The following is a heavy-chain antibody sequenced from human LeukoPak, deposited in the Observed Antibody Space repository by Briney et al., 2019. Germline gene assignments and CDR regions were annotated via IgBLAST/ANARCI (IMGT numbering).Heavy chain of an antibody. V-gene: IGHV3-74*03. J-gene: IGHJ4*02. D-gene: IGHD2-15*01. CDR2: INNDGFSI. Sequence: GGSLRLSCTASGFTFSGYWMHWVRQAPRKGLVWVARINNDGFSITYADSVKGRFTISRDNSKNTLYLQMTSLRDDDTALYYCAVSYYCRGSACYSGLDYWGQGTLVTVSS. CDR1: GFTFSGYW. CDR3: AVSYYCRGSACYSGLDY.